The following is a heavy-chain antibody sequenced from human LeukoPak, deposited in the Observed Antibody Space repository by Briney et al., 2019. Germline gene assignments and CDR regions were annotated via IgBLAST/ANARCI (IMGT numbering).Heavy chain of an antibody. Sequence: PGGSLRLSCAAPGFTFDDYGLSWVRQAPGKGLEWVSGINWNGVKTGYVDSVKGRFTISRDNAKNFLYLQMNSLRDEDTAFYYGARDIITFGGAIAYAFDIWGRGTMVTVSP. J-gene: IGHJ3*02. CDR2: INWNGVKT. CDR3: ARDIITFGGAIAYAFDI. CDR1: GFTFDDYG. D-gene: IGHD3-16*02. V-gene: IGHV3-20*04.